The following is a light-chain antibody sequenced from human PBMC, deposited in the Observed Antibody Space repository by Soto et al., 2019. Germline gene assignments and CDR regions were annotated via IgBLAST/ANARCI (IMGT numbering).Light chain of an antibody. CDR2: GAS. CDR3: QQHSHWPPWT. J-gene: IGKJ1*01. V-gene: IGKV3-11*01. CDR1: QNVRTF. Sequence: EVVLTQSPATLSLSPGERATLSCRASQNVRTFLDWYQQKTGQAPRLLIYGASNSATGIPARFSGSGSGTSFTLTISSLEPEDFAVYYCQQHSHWPPWTFGQGTRVEIQ.